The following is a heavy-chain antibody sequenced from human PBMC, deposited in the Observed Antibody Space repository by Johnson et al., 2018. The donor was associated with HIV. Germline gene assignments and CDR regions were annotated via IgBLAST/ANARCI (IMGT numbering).Heavy chain of an antibody. CDR1: GFTFSNAW. CDR2: IKSKTDGGTT. CDR3: AKGNGDYRSDAFEI. D-gene: IGHD4-17*01. Sequence: VQLVESGGGLVKPGGSLRLSCAASGFTFSNAWMSWVRQAPGKGLEWVGRIKSKTDGGTTDYAAPVKGRFTISRDDSKNTLYLQMNSLRAEDTAVYYCAKGNGDYRSDAFEIWGQGTMVTVSS. J-gene: IGHJ3*02. V-gene: IGHV3-15*01.